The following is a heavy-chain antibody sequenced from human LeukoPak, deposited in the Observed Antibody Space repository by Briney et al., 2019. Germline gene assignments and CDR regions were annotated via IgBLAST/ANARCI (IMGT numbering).Heavy chain of an antibody. J-gene: IGHJ5*02. Sequence: SETLSLTCTVSGGSISSYYWSWIRQPPGKGLEWIGYIHYSGRTDYSPSLKSRVTISVDTSKNQFSLKLISVTAADTAVYYCARGGFLDPFDPWGQGTLVTVSS. CDR2: IHYSGRT. CDR1: GGSISSYY. V-gene: IGHV4-59*01. D-gene: IGHD1-1*01. CDR3: ARGGFLDPFDP.